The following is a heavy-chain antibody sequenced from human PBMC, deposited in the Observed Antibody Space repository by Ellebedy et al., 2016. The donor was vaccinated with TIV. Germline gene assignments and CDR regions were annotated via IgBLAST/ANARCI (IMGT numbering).Heavy chain of an antibody. CDR1: GFTFSSYG. J-gene: IGHJ4*02. Sequence: GESLKISCAASGFTFSSYGMHWVRQAPGKGLEWVGRTRNKANSDTTEYAASVKGRFTISRDDSKNSLYLQMNSLKTEDTAIYYCIRGLSSGYKQAGDYWGQGILVTVSS. CDR2: TRNKANSDTT. CDR3: IRGLSSGYKQAGDY. V-gene: IGHV3-72*01. D-gene: IGHD5-12*01.